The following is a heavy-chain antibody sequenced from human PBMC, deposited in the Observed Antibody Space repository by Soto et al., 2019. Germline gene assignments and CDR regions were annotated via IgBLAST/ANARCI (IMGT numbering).Heavy chain of an antibody. CDR2: INPVGST. V-gene: IGHV4-34*01. J-gene: IGHJ3*02. CDR3: ARGGGSYGRAFDI. D-gene: IGHD1-26*01. Sequence: SETLSVTCAVFGGSFSGYYWSWIRQPPGKGLEWIGEINPVGSTNYDPSLKSRITISLGTSNNQFSLKLNSVTAADTAVYYCARGGGSYGRAFDIWGQGTLVTVSS. CDR1: GGSFSGYY.